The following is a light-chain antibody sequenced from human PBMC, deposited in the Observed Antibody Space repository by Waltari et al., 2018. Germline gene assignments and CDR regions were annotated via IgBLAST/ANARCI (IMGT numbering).Light chain of an antibody. J-gene: IGKJ5*01. CDR3: QQYGNLPPSVT. CDR1: QGINKY. V-gene: IGKV1-33*01. CDR2: DAS. Sequence: IHMTQSPSSLSASVGDRVTITCQASQGINKYLNWYQQKPGKPPNLLIYDASNLETGVPSRFSGSGSGRHFTLTISSLQPEDIATYYCQQYGNLPPSVTFGQGTRLEIK.